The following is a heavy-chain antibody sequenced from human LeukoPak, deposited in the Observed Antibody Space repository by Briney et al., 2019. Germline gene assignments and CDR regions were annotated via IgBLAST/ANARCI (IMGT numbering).Heavy chain of an antibody. D-gene: IGHD2-21*02. CDR3: ARLGCGGDCYNNYFDH. V-gene: IGHV4-59*08. Sequence: SETLSLTCTVSGGSITGYYWGWIRQPPGKRLEWIGYIYYSGSTNYNPSLKSRVIISVDTSKNQFSLKLTSVTAADTAVYYCARLGCGGDCYNNYFDHWGQGTLVTVSS. J-gene: IGHJ4*02. CDR1: GGSITGYY. CDR2: IYYSGST.